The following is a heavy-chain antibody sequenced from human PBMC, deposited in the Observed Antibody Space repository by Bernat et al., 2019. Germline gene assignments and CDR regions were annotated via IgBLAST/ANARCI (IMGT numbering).Heavy chain of an antibody. V-gene: IGHV3-23*01. Sequence: EVQLLESGGGLVQPGGSLRLSCAASGFTFSSYAMSWVRQAPGKGLEWVSAISGSGGSTYYADSVKGRFTISRDNSKNTLYLQMNSLRAEDTAVYYCAKTTTGAVIVVVPAAIRFDTWGKGTLVTVSS. J-gene: IGHJ5*02. CDR2: ISGSGGST. CDR1: GFTFSSYA. CDR3: AKTTTGAVIVVVPAAIRFDT. D-gene: IGHD2-2*02.